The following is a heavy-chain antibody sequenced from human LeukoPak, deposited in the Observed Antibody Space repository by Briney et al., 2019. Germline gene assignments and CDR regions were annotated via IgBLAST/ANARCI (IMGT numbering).Heavy chain of an antibody. CDR3: ARDRCSSTSCYGSFDP. J-gene: IGHJ5*02. D-gene: IGHD2-2*01. CDR2: IKQDGSEK. CDR1: GFTFSSYW. Sequence: PGGSLRLSCAASGFTFSSYWMSWVRQAPGKGLEWVANIKQDGSEKYYVDSVKGRFTISRDNAKNSLYLQMDSLRAEDTAVYYCARDRCSSTSCYGSFDPWGQGTLVTVSS. V-gene: IGHV3-7*01.